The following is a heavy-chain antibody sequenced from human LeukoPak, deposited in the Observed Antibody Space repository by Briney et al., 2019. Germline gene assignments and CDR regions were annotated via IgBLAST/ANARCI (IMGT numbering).Heavy chain of an antibody. CDR1: GYTLTELS. Sequence: ASVKVSCKVSGYTLTELSMHWVRQSPGKGLEWMGWISAYNGNTNYAQKLQGRVTMTTDTSTSTAYMELRSLRSDDTAVYYCASLLRWPGAFDYWGQGTLVTVSS. J-gene: IGHJ4*02. V-gene: IGHV1-18*01. CDR3: ASLLRWPGAFDY. D-gene: IGHD4-23*01. CDR2: ISAYNGNT.